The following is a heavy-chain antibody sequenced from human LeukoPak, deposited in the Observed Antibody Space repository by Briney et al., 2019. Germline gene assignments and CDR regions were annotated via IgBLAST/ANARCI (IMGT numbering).Heavy chain of an antibody. CDR2: IRYEGSKK. CDR3: AKEYGTHYDYYNYMDV. V-gene: IGHV3-30*02. Sequence: PGGSLRLSCAASGFTFSSYGMHWVRQAPGKGLEWVAFIRYEGSKKYYADSVKGRFTISRDNSKNTLYLQMNSLKTDDTAVYYCAKEYGTHYDYYNYMDVWGKGTTVTISS. J-gene: IGHJ6*03. CDR1: GFTFSSYG. D-gene: IGHD3-10*01.